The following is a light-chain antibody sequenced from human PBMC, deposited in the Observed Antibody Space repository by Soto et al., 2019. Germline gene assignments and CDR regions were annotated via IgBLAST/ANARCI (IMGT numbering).Light chain of an antibody. CDR3: MQALQTPLT. CDR2: LGS. V-gene: IGKV2-28*01. CDR1: KRLLHSNGYNY. Sequence: DVMMTESPLALQVTPGEPSSLSCRSSKRLLHSNGYNYLDWYLQKPGQSPQLLIYLGSNRASGVPYRFSGSGAGAEFTLKISRVEAEDVGVYYCMQALQTPLTFGGGTKVDIK. J-gene: IGKJ4*01.